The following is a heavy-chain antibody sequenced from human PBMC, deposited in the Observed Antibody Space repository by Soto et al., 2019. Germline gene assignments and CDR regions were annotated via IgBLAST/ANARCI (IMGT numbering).Heavy chain of an antibody. Sequence: QVQLVQSGAEVKKPGSSVKVSGKPFGGTFSSYPISWVRQAPGQGLEWMGRIIPILGIANYAQKFQGRVTITADKSTSTAYMELSSLRSEDTAVYYCASLGTSCLWGQGTLVTVSS. J-gene: IGHJ4*02. CDR2: IIPILGIA. D-gene: IGHD2-2*01. V-gene: IGHV1-69*02. CDR1: GGTFSSYP. CDR3: ASLGTSCL.